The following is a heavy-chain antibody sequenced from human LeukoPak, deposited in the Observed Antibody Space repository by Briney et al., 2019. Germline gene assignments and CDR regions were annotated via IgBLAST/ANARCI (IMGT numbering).Heavy chain of an antibody. V-gene: IGHV3-23*01. J-gene: IGHJ4*02. Sequence: GGSLRPSCAASGFTFSSYAMSWVRQAPGKGLEWFSAISGSGGSTYYADSVKGRFTISRDNSKNTLYLQMNSLRAEDTAVYYCARVPAPYSYDTNPYDSWGQGTLVTVSS. CDR3: ARVPAPYSYDTNPYDS. D-gene: IGHD3-22*01. CDR1: GFTFSSYA. CDR2: ISGSGGST.